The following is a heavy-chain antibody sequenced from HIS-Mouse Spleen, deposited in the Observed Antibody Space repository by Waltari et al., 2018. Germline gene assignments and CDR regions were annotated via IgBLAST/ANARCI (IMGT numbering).Heavy chain of an antibody. V-gene: IGHV4-39*07. Sequence: QLQLQESGPGLVKPSETLSLTCTVSGGPSSSSSYYWGWIRQPPGKGLEWMGSIYYCGSTYYNPSLKSRVTISVDTSKNQFSLKLSSVTAADTAVYYCAREIPYSSSWYDWYFDLWGRGTLVTVSS. CDR1: GGPSSSSSYY. D-gene: IGHD6-13*01. CDR3: AREIPYSSSWYDWYFDL. CDR2: IYYCGST. J-gene: IGHJ2*01.